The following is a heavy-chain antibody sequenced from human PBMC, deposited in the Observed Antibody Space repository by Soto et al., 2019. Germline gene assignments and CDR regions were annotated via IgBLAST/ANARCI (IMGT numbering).Heavy chain of an antibody. V-gene: IGHV3-74*01. CDR1: GFTFTTYW. Sequence: GGSLRLSCAASGFTFTTYWIHWVRQAPGKGLVWVSRINSDGSSTNYADSVKGRFTVSRDXAXXXXXXXMNSLRAEDTAVYYCARAPTVGSYYYMDVWGKGTTVTVSS. CDR3: ARAPTVGSYYYMDV. CDR2: INSDGSST. D-gene: IGHD3-10*01. J-gene: IGHJ6*03.